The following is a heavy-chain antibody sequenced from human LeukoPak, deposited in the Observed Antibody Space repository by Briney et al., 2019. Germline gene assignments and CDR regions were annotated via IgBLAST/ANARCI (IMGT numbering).Heavy chain of an antibody. V-gene: IGHV1-2*02. D-gene: IGHD1-14*01. CDR2: INPNSGGT. CDR3: ARIGYNHYFDY. J-gene: IGHJ4*02. Sequence: ASVKVSCKASGYAFTDYYLHWVRQAPGQGLEWMGWINPNSGGTNYAQTFQGRVTMTRDTSITTAYLELSRLRSDDTAVYYCARIGYNHYFDYWGQGTLVTVSS. CDR1: GYAFTDYY.